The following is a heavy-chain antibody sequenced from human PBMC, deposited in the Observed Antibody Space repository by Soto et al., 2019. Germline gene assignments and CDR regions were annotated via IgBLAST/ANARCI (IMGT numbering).Heavy chain of an antibody. V-gene: IGHV3-30-3*01. Sequence: QVQLVESGGGVVQPGRSLRLSCAASGFTFSNYAMHWVRQAPGKGLEWVAVISYDGSNTYYADSVKGRFTISRDNSKNTLYLQMDSLRAEDTAVYYCARRPVTYYFDYWGQGTLVPVSS. CDR2: ISYDGSNT. D-gene: IGHD4-17*01. J-gene: IGHJ4*02. CDR1: GFTFSNYA. CDR3: ARRPVTYYFDY.